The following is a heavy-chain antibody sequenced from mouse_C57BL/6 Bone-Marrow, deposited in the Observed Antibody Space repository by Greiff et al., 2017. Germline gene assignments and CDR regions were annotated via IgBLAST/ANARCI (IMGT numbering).Heavy chain of an antibody. D-gene: IGHD2-4*01. J-gene: IGHJ2*01. CDR3: ARWGYDYAPDY. CDR1: GYTFTDYY. CDR2: INPYNGGT. Sequence: EVQLQQSGPVLVKPGASVKMSCKASGYTFTDYYMNWVKQSHGKSLEWIGVINPYNGGTSYNQKFKGKATLTVDKSSSTAYMELNSLTSEDSAVYYCARWGYDYAPDYWGQGTTLTVSS. V-gene: IGHV1-19*01.